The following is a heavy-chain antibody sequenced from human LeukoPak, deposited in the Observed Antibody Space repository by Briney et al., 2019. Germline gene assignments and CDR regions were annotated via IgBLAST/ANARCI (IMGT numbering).Heavy chain of an antibody. CDR3: AKKGSGSYYRYLDY. CDR2: ISGSGGST. J-gene: IGHJ4*02. D-gene: IGHD3-10*01. V-gene: IGHV3-23*01. CDR1: GFTFSSYA. Sequence: GGSLRLPCAASGFTFSSYAMSWVRQAPGKGLEWVSAISGSGGSTYYADSVKGRFTISRDNSKNTLYLQMNSLRAEDTAVYYCAKKGSGSYYRYLDYWGQGTLVTVSS.